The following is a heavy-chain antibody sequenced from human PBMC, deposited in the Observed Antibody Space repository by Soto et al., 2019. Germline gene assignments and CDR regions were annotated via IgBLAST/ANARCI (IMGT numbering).Heavy chain of an antibody. J-gene: IGHJ6*02. CDR1: GGSFSGYY. D-gene: IGHD3-10*01. Sequence: SETLSLTCAVYGGSFSGYYWSWIRRPPGKGLEWIGEINHSGSTNYNPSLKSRVTISVDTSKNQFSLKLSSVTAADTAVYYCARGHLYYYGSGRRYYYGMDVWGQGTTVTVSS. CDR2: INHSGST. V-gene: IGHV4-34*01. CDR3: ARGHLYYYGSGRRYYYGMDV.